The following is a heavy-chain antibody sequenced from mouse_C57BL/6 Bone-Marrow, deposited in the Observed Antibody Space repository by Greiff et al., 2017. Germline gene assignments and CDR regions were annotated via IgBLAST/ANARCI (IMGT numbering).Heavy chain of an antibody. Sequence: EVQLQQSGTVLARPGASVKMSCKTSGYTFTSYWMHWVKQRPGQGLEWIGAIYPGNSDTSYNQKFKGKAKLTAVTSASTAYMELSSLTNEDSAVYYCTRQSYYYGSIFAYWGQGTLVTVSA. CDR2: IYPGNSDT. D-gene: IGHD1-1*01. CDR3: TRQSYYYGSIFAY. J-gene: IGHJ3*01. CDR1: GYTFTSYW. V-gene: IGHV1-5*01.